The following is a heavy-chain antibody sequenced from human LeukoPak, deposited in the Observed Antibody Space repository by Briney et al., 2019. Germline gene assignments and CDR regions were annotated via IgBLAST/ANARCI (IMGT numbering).Heavy chain of an antibody. CDR1: GYSFTSYW. V-gene: IGHV5-51*01. CDR2: IDPSDSKT. J-gene: IGHJ4*02. CDR3: ARQTAMGRSGDY. Sequence: GESLKISCKASGYSFTSYWIGWVRQMPGKGLEWMGIIDPSDSKTRYTPSFQGQVTISVDKSLTTAALQWNSLKASDTAMYYCARQTAMGRSGDYWGQGTLVTVSS. D-gene: IGHD5-18*01.